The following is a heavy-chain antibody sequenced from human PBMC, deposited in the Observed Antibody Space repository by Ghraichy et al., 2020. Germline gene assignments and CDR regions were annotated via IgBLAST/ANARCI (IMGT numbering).Heavy chain of an antibody. J-gene: IGHJ4*02. CDR3: ARDHAGGHDFWSGYNDFFDY. D-gene: IGHD3-3*01. CDR1: GFTFSSYW. V-gene: IGHV3-7*01. Sequence: GESLNISCAASGFTFSSYWMTWVRQAPGKGLEWVANIKQDGSDKYYVESVKGRFTVSRDNAKNSLYLQMNSLRVEDTAVYYCARDHAGGHDFWSGYNDFFDYWGQGTLVTVSS. CDR2: IKQDGSDK.